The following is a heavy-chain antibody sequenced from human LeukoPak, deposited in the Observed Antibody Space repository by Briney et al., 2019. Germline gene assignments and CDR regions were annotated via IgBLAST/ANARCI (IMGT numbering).Heavy chain of an antibody. J-gene: IGHJ4*02. CDR1: GGTFTSYA. D-gene: IGHD6-19*01. CDR3: ARDPIAVAGTADY. CDR2: IIPILGIA. Sequence: SVRVSSKASGGTFTSYAISWVRQAPGQGREWVGRIIPILGIANYAQKFQGRVTITADKSTSTAYMELSSLGSEDTAVYYCARDPIAVAGTADYWGQGTLVTVSS. V-gene: IGHV1-69*04.